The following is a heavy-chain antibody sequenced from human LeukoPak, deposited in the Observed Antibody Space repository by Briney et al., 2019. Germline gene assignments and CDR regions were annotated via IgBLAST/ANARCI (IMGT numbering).Heavy chain of an antibody. CDR2: IYYSGST. CDR1: GGSISSYY. J-gene: IGHJ4*02. CDR3: ARAPYYDFWSGYYGY. Sequence: PSETLSLTCTVSGGSISSYYWSWIRQPPGKGLEWIGYIYYSGSTNYNPSLKSRVTISVDTSKNQFSLKLSSVTAADTAVYYCARAPYYDFWSGYYGYWGQGTLVTVSS. D-gene: IGHD3-3*01. V-gene: IGHV4-59*12.